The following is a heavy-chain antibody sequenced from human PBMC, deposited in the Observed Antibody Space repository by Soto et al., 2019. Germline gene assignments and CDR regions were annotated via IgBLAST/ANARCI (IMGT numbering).Heavy chain of an antibody. CDR2: IYYSGST. D-gene: IGHD1-7*01. Sequence: TSETLSLTCTVSGGSISSYYWSWIRQPPGKGLEWIGYIYYSGSTNYNPSLKSRVTISVDTSKNQFSLKLSSVTAADTAVYYCARVPNSFSYYYMDVWGKGTTVTVSS. CDR1: GGSISSYY. J-gene: IGHJ6*03. CDR3: ARVPNSFSYYYMDV. V-gene: IGHV4-59*01.